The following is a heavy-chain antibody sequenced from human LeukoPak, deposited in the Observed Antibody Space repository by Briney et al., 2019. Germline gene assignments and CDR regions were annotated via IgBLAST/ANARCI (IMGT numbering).Heavy chain of an antibody. CDR2: IYHNGNT. J-gene: IGHJ4*02. D-gene: IGHD5-18*01. Sequence: PSETLSLTCAVSGGSISSGGYSWSWLRQPRGKGLEWIGYIYHNGNTYYSPSLKSRVTISVDRSKNQLSLKLSSVTAADTAMYYCASGGYSYGFDYWGQGTLVTVSS. CDR3: ASGGYSYGFDY. V-gene: IGHV4-30-2*01. CDR1: GGSISSGGYS.